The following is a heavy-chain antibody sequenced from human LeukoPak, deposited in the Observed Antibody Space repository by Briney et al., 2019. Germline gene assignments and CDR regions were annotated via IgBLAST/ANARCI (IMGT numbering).Heavy chain of an antibody. J-gene: IGHJ4*02. CDR3: AGDPNWGSGEGGYFDY. CDR1: GFTFSNYA. Sequence: GGSLRLSCAASGFTFSNYALSWVRQAPGKGLEWVSTFSESGGNTYYAGSVKGRFTISRDNSKNTLYLQMDSLRTEDTAVYYCAGDPNWGSGEGGYFDYWGQGTLVTVSS. V-gene: IGHV3-23*01. CDR2: FSESGGNT. D-gene: IGHD7-27*01.